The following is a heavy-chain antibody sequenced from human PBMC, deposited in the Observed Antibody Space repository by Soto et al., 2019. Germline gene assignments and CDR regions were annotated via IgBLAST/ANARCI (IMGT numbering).Heavy chain of an antibody. D-gene: IGHD5-12*01. CDR3: ARERGGYNRGDFEF. V-gene: IGHV1-69*01. Sequence: QVQLVQSGAEVKKPGSSVKVSCKSSGGTFRSYAISWVRQAPGQGLEWVGGNIPEFGKGNSAQKFQGRVTITADEPTTTVYMEVSGLRSDDTAVYYCARERGGYNRGDFEFWGQGTLISVSS. CDR1: GGTFRSYA. J-gene: IGHJ4*02. CDR2: NIPEFGKG.